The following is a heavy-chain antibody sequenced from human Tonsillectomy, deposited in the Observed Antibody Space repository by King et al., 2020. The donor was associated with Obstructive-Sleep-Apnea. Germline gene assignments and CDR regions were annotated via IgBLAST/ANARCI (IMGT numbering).Heavy chain of an antibody. CDR2: ILYDGSNK. CDR1: GFTFSSYG. V-gene: IGHV3-33*01. J-gene: IGHJ4*02. Sequence: VQLVESGGGLVQPGRSLRLSFAASGFTFSSYGMQLFLQAPGKWLEWGAVILYDGSNKYYADSVKGLLTISRENSKNTLYLQMNSLRAEDTAVYYCATGIAVAAFDYWGQGTLVTVSS. D-gene: IGHD6-19*01. CDR3: ATGIAVAAFDY.